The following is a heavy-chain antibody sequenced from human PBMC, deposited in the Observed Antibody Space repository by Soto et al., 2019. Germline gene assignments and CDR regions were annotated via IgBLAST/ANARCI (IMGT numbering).Heavy chain of an antibody. J-gene: IGHJ6*02. CDR1: GFTSISSG. Sequence: EVQLVESGGGLVQPGGSLGLSCAASGFTSISSGMPWVRQAPGKGLVWVSRINSDGSSTSYADSVKGRFTISRDNAKNTLYLQMNSLRAEDTAVYYCASLWGGMDVWGQGTTVTVSS. D-gene: IGHD3-16*01. CDR2: INSDGSST. V-gene: IGHV3-74*01. CDR3: ASLWGGMDV.